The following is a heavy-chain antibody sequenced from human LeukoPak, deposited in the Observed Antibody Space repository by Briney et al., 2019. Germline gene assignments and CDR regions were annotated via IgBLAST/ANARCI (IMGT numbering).Heavy chain of an antibody. CDR1: GFTFSSYA. V-gene: IGHV3-23*01. D-gene: IGHD2-15*01. CDR2: ISGSGGST. CDR3: AKSKPLGYCSGGSCSFDY. Sequence: GGSLRLSCAASGFTFSSYAMSWVRQAPGKGLEWVSAISGSGGSTYYADSVKGRFTIYRDNSKNTLYVQMNSLRAEDTAVYYCAKSKPLGYCSGGSCSFDYWGQGTLVTVSS. J-gene: IGHJ4*02.